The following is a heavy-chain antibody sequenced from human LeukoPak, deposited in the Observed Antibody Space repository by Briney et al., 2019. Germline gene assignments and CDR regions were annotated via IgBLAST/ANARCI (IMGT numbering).Heavy chain of an antibody. CDR1: GFTFSSYA. CDR2: IGGSGGST. D-gene: IGHD6-19*01. V-gene: IGHV3-23*01. CDR3: AKSWEFGIAVPPGAFGI. J-gene: IGHJ3*02. Sequence: PGGSLRLSCAASGFTFSSYAMSWVRQAPGKGLEWVSAIGGSGGSTYYADSVKGRFTISRDNSKNTLYLQMNSLRAEDTAVYYCAKSWEFGIAVPPGAFGIWGQGTTVTVSS.